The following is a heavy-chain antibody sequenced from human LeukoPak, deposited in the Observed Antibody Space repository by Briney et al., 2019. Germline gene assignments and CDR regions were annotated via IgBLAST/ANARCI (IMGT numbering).Heavy chain of an antibody. D-gene: IGHD3-16*02. CDR2: IRYDGSNK. V-gene: IGHV3-30*02. CDR3: ARDKDYVWGSYRYGGGLAPYYYYYYYMDV. CDR1: GFTSSSYG. J-gene: IGHJ6*03. Sequence: PGGSLRLSCAASGFTSSSYGMHWVRQAPGKGLEWVAFIRYDGSNKYYADSVKGRFTISRDNAKNTLYLQMNSLRAEDTAVYYCARDKDYVWGSYRYGGGLAPYYYYYYYMDVWGKGTTVTASS.